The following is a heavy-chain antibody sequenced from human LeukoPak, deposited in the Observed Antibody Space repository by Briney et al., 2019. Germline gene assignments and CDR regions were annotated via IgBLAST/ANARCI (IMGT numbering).Heavy chain of an antibody. V-gene: IGHV3-15*01. CDR1: GFTLSNAW. J-gene: IGHJ4*02. D-gene: IGHD2-21*02. Sequence: PGGSLRLSCAASGFTLSNAWMTWVRQTPGKGLEWVGRIKRKTDGGTTDYAAPVRGRFNISRDDSKNTVSLQMNSLKTEDTAVYYCTTAVVVTGFDYWGQGTLVSVSS. CDR2: IKRKTDGGTT. CDR3: TTAVVVTGFDY.